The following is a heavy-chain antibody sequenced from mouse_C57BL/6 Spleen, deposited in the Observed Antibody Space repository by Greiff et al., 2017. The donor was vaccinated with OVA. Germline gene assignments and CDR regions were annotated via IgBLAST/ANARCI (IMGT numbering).Heavy chain of an antibody. CDR3: ARRGTGRDEFAY. Sequence: VQLQQSGPGLVAPLQSLSITCTVSGFSLTSYGVDWVRQSPGKGLEWLGVIWGVGSTNYNSALKSRLSISKDNSKSQVFLKMNSLQTDDTAMYYCARRGTGRDEFAYWGQGTLVTVSA. D-gene: IGHD4-1*01. V-gene: IGHV2-6*01. CDR2: IWGVGST. J-gene: IGHJ3*01. CDR1: GFSLTSYG.